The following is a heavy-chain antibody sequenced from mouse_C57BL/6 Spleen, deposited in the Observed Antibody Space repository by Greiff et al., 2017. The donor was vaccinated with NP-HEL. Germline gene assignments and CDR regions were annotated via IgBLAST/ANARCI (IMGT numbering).Heavy chain of an antibody. J-gene: IGHJ4*01. CDR1: GYTFTSYW. CDR3: ARDCGSSYAMDY. Sequence: QVQLQQPGAELVKPGASVKLSCKASGYTFTSYWMHWVKQRPGQGLEWIGMIHPNSGSTNYNEKFKSKATLTVDKSSSTAYMQLSSLTSEDSAVYYCARDCGSSYAMDYWGQGTSVTVSS. V-gene: IGHV1-64*01. CDR2: IHPNSGST. D-gene: IGHD1-1*01.